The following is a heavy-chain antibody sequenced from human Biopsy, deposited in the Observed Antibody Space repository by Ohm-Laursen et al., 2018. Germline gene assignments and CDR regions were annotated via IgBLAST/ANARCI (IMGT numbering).Heavy chain of an antibody. CDR1: GGSVSSGGFY. CDR2: IYYSGTT. J-gene: IGHJ6*02. V-gene: IGHV4-31*11. CDR3: ARAVDYYDPYYYYGLDV. Sequence: TLSLTWAVSGGSVSSGGFYWSWIRQHPGKGLEWIGYIYYSGTTYYNPSLKSRVTISVDTSKNQFSLKLRSVTAADTAVYYCARAVDYYDPYYYYGLDVWGQGTTVTVSS. D-gene: IGHD3-16*01.